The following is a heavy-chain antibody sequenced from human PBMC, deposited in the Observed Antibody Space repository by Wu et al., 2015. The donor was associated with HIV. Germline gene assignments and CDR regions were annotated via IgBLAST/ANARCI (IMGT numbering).Heavy chain of an antibody. D-gene: IGHD2-2*01. J-gene: IGHJ4*02. CDR2: ISAYNGNT. V-gene: IGHV1-18*01. Sequence: QVQLVQSGAEVKKPGASVKVSCKASGYTFTSYGISWVRQAPGQGLEWMGWISAYNGNTNYAQKLQGRVTMTTDTSTTTAYMEVRSLRPDDTAVYYCARDQTPAKLVPFDYWGQGTLVTVSS. CDR3: ARDQTPAKLVPFDY. CDR1: GYTFTSYG.